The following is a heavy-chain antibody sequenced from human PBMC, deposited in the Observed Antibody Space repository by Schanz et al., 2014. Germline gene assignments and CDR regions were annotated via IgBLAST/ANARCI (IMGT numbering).Heavy chain of an antibody. CDR1: GFTFSGFW. Sequence: EVQLAESGGGLVQPGGSLRLSCAASGFTFSGFWMTWVRQAPGKGLEWVANIKKDGSEKYYVDSVKGRFTISRDNAKNSLFLQMNSLRPEDTAVYYCARGRVLESWGQGTLVTVFS. CDR2: IKKDGSEK. CDR3: ARGRVLES. J-gene: IGHJ5*02. V-gene: IGHV3-7*01. D-gene: IGHD1-1*01.